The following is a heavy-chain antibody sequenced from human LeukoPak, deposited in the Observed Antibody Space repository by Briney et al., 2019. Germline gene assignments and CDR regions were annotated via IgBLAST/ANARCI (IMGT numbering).Heavy chain of an antibody. CDR1: GGSFSGYY. Sequence: SETLSLTCAVYGGSFSGYYWSWIRQPPGKGLEWIGEINHSGSTNYNPSLTSRVTISVDTSKNQFSLKLSPVTAADTAVYDCAREVDTAMVPWGQGTMVTVSS. CDR3: AREVDTAMVP. J-gene: IGHJ3*01. V-gene: IGHV4-34*01. D-gene: IGHD5-18*01. CDR2: INHSGST.